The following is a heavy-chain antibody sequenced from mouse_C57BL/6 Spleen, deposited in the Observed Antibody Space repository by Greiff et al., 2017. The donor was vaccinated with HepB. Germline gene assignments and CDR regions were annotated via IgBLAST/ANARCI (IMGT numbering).Heavy chain of an antibody. Sequence: EVQLQQSGAELVRPGASVKLSCTASGFNIKDYYMHWVKQRPEQGLEWIGRIDPEDGDTEYAPKFQGKATMTADTSSNTADLQLSSLTAEDTAVYYCADGYPWFAYWGQGTLVTVSA. V-gene: IGHV14-1*01. CDR1: GFNIKDYY. CDR3: ADGYPWFAY. D-gene: IGHD2-3*01. CDR2: IDPEDGDT. J-gene: IGHJ3*01.